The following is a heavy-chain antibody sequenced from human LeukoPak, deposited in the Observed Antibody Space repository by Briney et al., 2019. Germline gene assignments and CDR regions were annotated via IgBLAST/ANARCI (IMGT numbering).Heavy chain of an antibody. J-gene: IGHJ4*02. Sequence: PGGSLRLSCAAPGFTVSTYYMTWVRQAPGKGLECVSVIYSGGSTYYADSVKGRFTVSRDNSKNTLYLQMNSLRAEDTAMYYCARGLRYCTSTTCLLPFDYWGQGTLVTVSS. CDR1: GFTVSTYY. CDR2: IYSGGST. D-gene: IGHD2-2*01. V-gene: IGHV3-53*01. CDR3: ARGLRYCTSTTCLLPFDY.